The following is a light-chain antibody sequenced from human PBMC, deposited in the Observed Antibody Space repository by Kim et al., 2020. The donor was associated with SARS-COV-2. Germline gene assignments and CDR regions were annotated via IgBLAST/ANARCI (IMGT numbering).Light chain of an antibody. J-gene: IGKJ1*01. CDR2: GAS. V-gene: IGKV3-20*01. CDR1: QSIGSSS. Sequence: TPGQRATRSCRASQSIGSSSLAWYQQKPGQAPRLLIYGASTRATGIPDRFSGSGSGTDFTLTISRLEAEDFVVYYCQQYGGSPRTFGQGTKVDIK. CDR3: QQYGGSPRT.